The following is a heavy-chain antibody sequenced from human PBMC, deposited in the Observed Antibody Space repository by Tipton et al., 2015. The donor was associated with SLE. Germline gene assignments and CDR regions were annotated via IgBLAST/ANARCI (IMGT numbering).Heavy chain of an antibody. V-gene: IGHV4-59*11. CDR1: GGSISSHY. J-gene: IGHJ4*02. CDR2: IYYSGST. D-gene: IGHD3/OR15-3a*01. Sequence: LRLSCTVSGGSISSHYWSWIRQPPGKGLEWIGYIYYSGSTNYNPSLKSRVTISVDTSKNQFSLKLSSVTAADTAVYYCARRGDGDWNYVDYWGQGTLVTVSS. CDR3: ARRGDGDWNYVDY.